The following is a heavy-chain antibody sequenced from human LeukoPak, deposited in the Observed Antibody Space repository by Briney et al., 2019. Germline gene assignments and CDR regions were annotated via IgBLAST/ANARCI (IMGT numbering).Heavy chain of an antibody. CDR1: GGSVSSGTYY. J-gene: IGHJ5*02. CDR3: ARGPFRAVTTKRRWFDP. Sequence: ASETLSLTCTVSGGSVSSGTYYWSWIRQPPGKGLEWIGYFSYSGSTNYNPSLKSRVTISVDTSKNQFSLKLSSVTAADTAVYYCARGPFRAVTTKRRWFDPWGQGTLVTVSS. CDR2: FSYSGST. D-gene: IGHD4-17*01. V-gene: IGHV4-61*01.